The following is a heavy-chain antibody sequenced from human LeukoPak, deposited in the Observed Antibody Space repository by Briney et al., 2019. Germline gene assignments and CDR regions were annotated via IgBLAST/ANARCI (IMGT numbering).Heavy chain of an antibody. CDR2: MNPNSGNT. J-gene: IGHJ4*02. Sequence: ASVKVSCKASGYTFTSYDINWVRQATGQGLEWMGWMNPNSGNTGYAQKFQGRVTMTRNTSISTAYMELSSLRSEDTAVYYCAKGSRKGGIAVAGTWDYFDYWGQGTLVTVSS. V-gene: IGHV1-8*01. CDR1: GYTFTSYD. CDR3: AKGSRKGGIAVAGTWDYFDY. D-gene: IGHD6-19*01.